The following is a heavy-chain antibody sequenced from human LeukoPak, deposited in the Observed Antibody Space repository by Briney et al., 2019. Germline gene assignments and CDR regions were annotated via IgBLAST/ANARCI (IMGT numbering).Heavy chain of an antibody. CDR2: ISAYNGNT. CDR1: GYTFTSYG. V-gene: IGHV1-18*01. Sequence: ASVKVSCKASGYTFTSYGISWVRQAPGQGLEWMGWISAYNGNTNYAQKLQGRVTMTTDTSTSTAYMELRSLRSDDTAVYYCARHTDFWSGYSSSHSVLAADYWGQGTLVTVSS. CDR3: ARHTDFWSGYSSSHSVLAADY. J-gene: IGHJ4*02. D-gene: IGHD3-3*01.